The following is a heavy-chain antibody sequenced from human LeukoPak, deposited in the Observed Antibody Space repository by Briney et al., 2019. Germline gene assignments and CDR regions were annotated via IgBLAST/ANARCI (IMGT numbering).Heavy chain of an antibody. J-gene: IGHJ5*01. CDR3: AKDDNWLQFES. Sequence: PGGSLRLSCAASGITFSSYGMSWVRQAPGKGLEWVSGITGSGATTYYADSVKGRFTISRDNSKNTLYLQMNSLRAEDTAVYYCAKDDNWLQFESWGQGTLVTVSS. CDR2: ITGSGATT. V-gene: IGHV3-23*01. D-gene: IGHD5-24*01. CDR1: GITFSSYG.